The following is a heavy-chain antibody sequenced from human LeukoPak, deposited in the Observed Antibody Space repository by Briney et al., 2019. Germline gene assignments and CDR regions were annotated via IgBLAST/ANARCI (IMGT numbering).Heavy chain of an antibody. CDR3: ARGGVTIFGVVIDEEYYFDY. V-gene: IGHV4-34*01. CDR1: GGSFSGYY. D-gene: IGHD3-3*01. J-gene: IGHJ4*02. Sequence: SETLSLTCAVYGGSFSGYYWSWIRQPPGKGLEWIGEINHSGSTNYNPSLMSRVAMSVDTSKNQFSLNLRSVTAADTAVYYCARGGVTIFGVVIDEEYYFDYWGQGTLVTVSS. CDR2: INHSGST.